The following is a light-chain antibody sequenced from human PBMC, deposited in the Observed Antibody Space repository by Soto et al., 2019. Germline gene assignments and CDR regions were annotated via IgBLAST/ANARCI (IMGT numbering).Light chain of an antibody. CDR1: NIGSKS. J-gene: IGLJ2*01. CDR2: DDS. Sequence: SSELTQSPSVSVAPGQTARFTCGGNNIGSKSVHWYQQKPGQAPVLVVYDDSDRPSGIPERFSGSNSGNTVTLTISRVEAGDEADYYCQVWDGSSDHVVFGGGTKLTVL. CDR3: QVWDGSSDHVV. V-gene: IGLV3-21*02.